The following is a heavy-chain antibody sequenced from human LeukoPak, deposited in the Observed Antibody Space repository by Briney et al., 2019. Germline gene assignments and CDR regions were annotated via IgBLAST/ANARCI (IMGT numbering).Heavy chain of an antibody. V-gene: IGHV1-46*01. J-gene: IGHJ4*02. CDR1: GYTFTTYY. Sequence: ASVRVSRKASGYTFTTYYMHWVRQAPGQGLEWMGIINPSGGSTIYAQKFQGRVTMTRDTSTSTVYMELSSLRSEDTAVYYCARVSSGSYGYWGQGTLVPVSS. D-gene: IGHD1-26*01. CDR3: ARVSSGSYGY. CDR2: INPSGGST.